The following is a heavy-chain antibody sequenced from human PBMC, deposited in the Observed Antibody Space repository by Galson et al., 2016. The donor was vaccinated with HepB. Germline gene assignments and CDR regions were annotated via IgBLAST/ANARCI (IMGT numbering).Heavy chain of an antibody. CDR2: ISAGGGSE. D-gene: IGHD6-19*01. CDR1: QLSISSSA. Sequence: SLRLSCAVSQLSISSSAMSWVRQAPGKGLEWVSSISAGGGSEYTDSVKGRFTTSRDISKNTLYLQMSSLRAEDTAVHYCARCSVYSSGWCNSFDPWGQGTLVIVSS. J-gene: IGHJ5*02. V-gene: IGHV3-23*01. CDR3: ARCSVYSSGWCNSFDP.